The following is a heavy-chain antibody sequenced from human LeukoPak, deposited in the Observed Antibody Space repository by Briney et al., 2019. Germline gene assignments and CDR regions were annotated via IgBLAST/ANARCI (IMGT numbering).Heavy chain of an antibody. Sequence: SVKVTCKASGGTFSSYAISRVRQAPGQGLEWMGGIIPIFGTANYAQKFQGRVTITADISTSTAYMELSSLRSEDAAVYYCAREGSYLGFGDSPSYNWFDPWGQGTLVTVSS. D-gene: IGHD3-10*01. CDR3: AREGSYLGFGDSPSYNWFDP. J-gene: IGHJ5*02. V-gene: IGHV1-69*06. CDR2: IIPIFGTA. CDR1: GGTFSSYA.